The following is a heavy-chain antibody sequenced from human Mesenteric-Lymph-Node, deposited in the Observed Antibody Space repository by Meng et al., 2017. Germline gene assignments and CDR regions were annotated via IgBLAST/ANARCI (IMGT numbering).Heavy chain of an antibody. V-gene: IGHV3-74*01. CDR1: GFTFSSYG. Sequence: GESLKISCAASGFTFSSYGMDWVRQTPGKGLEWVSRINPDGSTTTYADSVQGRFTISRDNAKNSLYLQMNSLRAEDTAVYYCARVLLWFGELGGMDVWGQGTTVTVSS. J-gene: IGHJ6*02. CDR3: ARVLLWFGELGGMDV. CDR2: INPDGSTT. D-gene: IGHD3-10*01.